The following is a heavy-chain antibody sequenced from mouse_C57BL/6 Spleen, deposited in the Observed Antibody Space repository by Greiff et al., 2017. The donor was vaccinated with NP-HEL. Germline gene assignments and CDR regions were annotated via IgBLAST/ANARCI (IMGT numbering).Heavy chain of an antibody. CDR3: ARVMVTAYYFDY. CDR1: GFTFTAYY. Sequence: EVHLVESGGGLVQPGGSLSLSCAASGFTFTAYYMSWVRQPPGKALEWLGFIRNKANGYTTEYSASVKGRFTISRDNSQSILYLQMNALRAEDSATYYCARVMVTAYYFDYWGQGTTLTVSS. CDR2: IRNKANGYTT. D-gene: IGHD2-2*01. J-gene: IGHJ2*01. V-gene: IGHV7-3*01.